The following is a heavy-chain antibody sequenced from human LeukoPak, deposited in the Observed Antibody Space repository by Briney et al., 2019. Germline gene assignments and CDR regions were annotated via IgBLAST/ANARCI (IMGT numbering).Heavy chain of an antibody. V-gene: IGHV4-30-4*08. D-gene: IGHD6-6*01. CDR1: GGSISSGDYY. CDR3: ARVSSSSQGLDY. Sequence: SETLSLTCTVSGGSISSGDYYWSWIRQPPGTGLEWIGYIYYSGSTYYNPSLKSRVTISVDTSKNQFSLKLSSVTAADTAVYYCARVSSSSQGLDYWGQGTLVTVSS. CDR2: IYYSGST. J-gene: IGHJ4*02.